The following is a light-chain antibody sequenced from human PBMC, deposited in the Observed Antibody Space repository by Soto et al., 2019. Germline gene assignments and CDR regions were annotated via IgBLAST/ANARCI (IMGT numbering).Light chain of an antibody. CDR3: QHSYNAPWT. J-gene: IGKJ1*01. Sequence: DIQMTQSPSSLSASVGDRVTITCRASQSIRSYLNWYQQKPGKAPKLLISRASSLHSGVPSRFSGSGSGTDFTLTISSLQPEDFAAYYCQHSYNAPWTFGQWTKVDIK. CDR2: RAS. V-gene: IGKV1-39*01. CDR1: QSIRSY.